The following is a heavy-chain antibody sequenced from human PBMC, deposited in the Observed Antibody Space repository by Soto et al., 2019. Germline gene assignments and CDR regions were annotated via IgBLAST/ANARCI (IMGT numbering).Heavy chain of an antibody. V-gene: IGHV3-15*01. CDR2: IKSKTDGGTT. D-gene: IGHD3-22*01. J-gene: IGHJ3*02. CDR1: GFTFSNAW. CDR3: TTDKPSSGYYHDDAFDI. Sequence: VQLVESGGGLVKPGGSLRLSCAASGFTFSNAWMSWVRQAPGKGLEWVGRIKSKTDGGTTDYAAPVKGRFTISRDDSKNTLYLQMNSLKTEDTAVYYCTTDKPSSGYYHDDAFDIWGQGTMVTVSS.